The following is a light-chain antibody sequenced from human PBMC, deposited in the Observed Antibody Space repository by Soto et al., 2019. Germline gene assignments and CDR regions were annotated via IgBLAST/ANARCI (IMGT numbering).Light chain of an antibody. J-gene: IGKJ1*01. CDR1: QSVSGSH. Sequence: EIVLTQSPGTLSLSPGERATLSCRASQSVSGSHLAWYQQKPGQAPRLLIYGASSRATGIPDRFSGSGSGTDFTLTISRLEPEDLVVYYCQQYGSSRAFGQGTKVEIK. V-gene: IGKV3-20*01. CDR3: QQYGSSRA. CDR2: GAS.